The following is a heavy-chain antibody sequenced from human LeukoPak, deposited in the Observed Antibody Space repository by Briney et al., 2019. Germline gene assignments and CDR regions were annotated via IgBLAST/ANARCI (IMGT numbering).Heavy chain of an antibody. Sequence: QTLSLTCAISGDSVSSKSVAWDWIRQSPLGGLEWLGRTYCRSNRYNAYAVSVKGRITINPDTSKSQFSLQLHSVTPEDTAVYYGAREVELGIPYTWFDPWGQGTLVTVSS. CDR1: GDSVSSKSVA. D-gene: IGHD7-27*01. CDR3: AREVELGIPYTWFDP. V-gene: IGHV6-1*01. J-gene: IGHJ5*02. CDR2: TYCRSNRYN.